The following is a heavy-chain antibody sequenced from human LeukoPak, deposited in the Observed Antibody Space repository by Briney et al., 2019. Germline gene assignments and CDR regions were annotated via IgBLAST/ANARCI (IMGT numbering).Heavy chain of an antibody. J-gene: IGHJ3*02. Sequence: SETLSLTCTVSGGSISSYYWSWIRQPPGKGLEWIGYIYYSGSTNYNPSLKSRVTISVDTSKNQFSLKLSSVTAADTAVYYCARYRLRELSLYVRGVGAFDIWGQGTMVTVSS. CDR1: GGSISSYY. D-gene: IGHD3-16*02. V-gene: IGHV4-59*01. CDR3: ARYRLRELSLYVRGVGAFDI. CDR2: IYYSGST.